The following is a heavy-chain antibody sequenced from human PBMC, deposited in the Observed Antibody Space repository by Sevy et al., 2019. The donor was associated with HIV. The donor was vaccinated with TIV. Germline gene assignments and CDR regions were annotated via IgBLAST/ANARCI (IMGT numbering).Heavy chain of an antibody. D-gene: IGHD3-22*01. CDR1: GYTLNQLS. V-gene: IGHV1-24*01. Sequence: ASVKVSCKVSGYTLNQLSMHWVRQAPGKGLEWMGTFDPEDDKTIYAQKFQGRVTMTEDKSTDTAYMELSSLRSEDTAMFYCATTKDYYDNSGYPFDYWGQGTLVTVSS. J-gene: IGHJ4*02. CDR2: FDPEDDKT. CDR3: ATTKDYYDNSGYPFDY.